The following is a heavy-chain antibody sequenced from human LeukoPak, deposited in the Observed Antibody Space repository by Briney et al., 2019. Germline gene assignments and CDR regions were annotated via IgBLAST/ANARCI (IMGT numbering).Heavy chain of an antibody. J-gene: IGHJ3*02. D-gene: IGHD5-18*01. CDR2: ISGSGGST. Sequence: GTLSLSCAASGFTFSSYAMIWVGHAQGNGLEGVSTISGSGGSTYYADPVKGRFTISRYNSKDTVYLQMNSLRAEDTAVYHCAKDILRGYSYGYSAFDIWGQGTMVTVSS. V-gene: IGHV3-23*01. CDR3: AKDILRGYSYGYSAFDI. CDR1: GFTFSSYA.